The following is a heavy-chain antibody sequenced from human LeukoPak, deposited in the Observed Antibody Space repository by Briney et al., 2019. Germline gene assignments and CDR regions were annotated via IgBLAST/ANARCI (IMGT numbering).Heavy chain of an antibody. V-gene: IGHV1-2*02. CDR3: AREPVDGSYPAF. CDR1: GYTFTSYD. D-gene: IGHD1-26*01. CDR2: INPNSGGT. J-gene: IGHJ4*02. Sequence: GASVKVSCKASGYTFTSYDINWVRQAPGQGLEWMGWINPNSGGTNYAQKFQGRVTMTRDTSISTAYMELSRLRSDDTAVYYCAREPVDGSYPAFWGQGTLVTVSS.